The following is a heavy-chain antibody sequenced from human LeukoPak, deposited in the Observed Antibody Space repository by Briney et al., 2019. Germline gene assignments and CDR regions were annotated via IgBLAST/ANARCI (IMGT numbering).Heavy chain of an antibody. V-gene: IGHV1-2*02. Sequence: ASVTVSCKPSGYTFTGNYIHWVRQAPGQGPEWMGWISPNSGGTNYAQKFQDRVSMTRDTSINTAYMELSRLRSDDTAVYYCVRDGSFDIWGQGTMVTVSS. J-gene: IGHJ3*02. CDR2: ISPNSGGT. D-gene: IGHD3-10*01. CDR1: GYTFTGNY. CDR3: VRDGSFDI.